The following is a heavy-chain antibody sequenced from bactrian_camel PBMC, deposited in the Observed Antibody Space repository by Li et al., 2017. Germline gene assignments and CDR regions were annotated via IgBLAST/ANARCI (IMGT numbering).Heavy chain of an antibody. Sequence: QLVESGGGSVQSGETLRLSCAVSGFTFDEGDMGWYRQAPGNEGELVSSISEDGSTYYEDAVKGRFTISQGDDKKTLYLQMDSLKTDDTAVYYCAAGRQPDLRSASSCPAAATYWGQGTQVTVS. V-gene: IGHV3S60*01. D-gene: IGHD2*01. CDR3: AAGRQPDLRSASSCPAAATY. J-gene: IGHJ4*01. CDR2: ISEDGST. CDR1: GFTFDEGD.